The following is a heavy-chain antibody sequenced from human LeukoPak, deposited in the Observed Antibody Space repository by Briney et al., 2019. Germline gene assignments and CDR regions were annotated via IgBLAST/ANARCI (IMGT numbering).Heavy chain of an antibody. Sequence: GGSLRLSCAVSGFAFDSEAMSWVRQSPARGLEWVATIKRDGSEKYYVDSVKGRITISRDDAKNSLYLQMNSLRAEDTALYYCARGMYYGRFDYRGQGTLVTVSS. D-gene: IGHD4-17*01. CDR3: ARGMYYGRFDY. J-gene: IGHJ4*02. V-gene: IGHV3-7*01. CDR1: GFAFDSEA. CDR2: IKRDGSEK.